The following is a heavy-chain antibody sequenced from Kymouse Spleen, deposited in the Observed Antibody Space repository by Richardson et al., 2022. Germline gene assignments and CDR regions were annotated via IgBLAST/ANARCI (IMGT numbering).Heavy chain of an antibody. V-gene: IGHV4-61*01. CDR3: ARDQGYYGSGSFLYYYYGMDV. CDR2: IYYSGST. Sequence: QVQLQESGPGLVKPSETLSLTCTVSGGSVSSGSYYWSWIRQPPGKGLEWIGYIYYSGSTNYNPSLKSRVTISVDTSKNQFSLKLSSVTAADTAVYYCARDQGYYGSGSFLYYYYGMDVWGQGTTVTVSS. J-gene: IGHJ6*02. CDR1: GGSVSSGSYY. D-gene: IGHD3-10*01.